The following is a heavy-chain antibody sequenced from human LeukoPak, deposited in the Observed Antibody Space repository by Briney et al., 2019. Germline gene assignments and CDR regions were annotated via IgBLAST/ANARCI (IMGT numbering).Heavy chain of an antibody. CDR2: ISIGSTTI. J-gene: IGHJ4*02. CDR1: GFTLTDYS. CDR3: ASREGYYFDSSGIALGI. D-gene: IGHD3-22*01. V-gene: IGHV3-48*01. Sequence: GGSLRLSCAASGFTLTDYSKTWVRQAPGKGLEWVSYISIGSTTIYYAESVKGRFTISRDNAKKSLYLQMNSLRAEDTAVYYCASREGYYFDSSGIALGIWGQGTLVTVSS.